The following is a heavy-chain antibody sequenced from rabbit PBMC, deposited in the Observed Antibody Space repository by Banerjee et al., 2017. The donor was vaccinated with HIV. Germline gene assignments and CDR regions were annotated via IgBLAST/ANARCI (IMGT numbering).Heavy chain of an antibody. D-gene: IGHD6-1*01. CDR2: IDVGSSGST. V-gene: IGHV1S45*01. J-gene: IGHJ4*01. Sequence: QEQLEESGGGLVKPEGSLTLTCTASGFSFSSSYWICWVRQAPGKGLEWIACIDVGSSGSTYYASWAKGRFTISKASSTTVTLQMTSLTAADTATYFCARGDYGWLLYFSLWGPGTLVPVS. CDR3: ARGDYGWLLYFSL. CDR1: GFSFSSSYW.